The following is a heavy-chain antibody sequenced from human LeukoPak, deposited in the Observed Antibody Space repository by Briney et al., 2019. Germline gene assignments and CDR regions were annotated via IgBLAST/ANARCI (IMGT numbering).Heavy chain of an antibody. D-gene: IGHD6-19*01. CDR2: IYYSGST. J-gene: IGHJ4*02. Sequence: SETLSLTCTVSGGSISSSSYYWGWIRQPPGKGLEWIGSIYYSGSTYYNPSLKSRVTISVDTSKNQFSLKLSSVTAADTAVYYCASQRKGIAVAGTWDYWGQGTLVTVSS. V-gene: IGHV4-39*01. CDR3: ASQRKGIAVAGTWDY. CDR1: GGSISSSSYY.